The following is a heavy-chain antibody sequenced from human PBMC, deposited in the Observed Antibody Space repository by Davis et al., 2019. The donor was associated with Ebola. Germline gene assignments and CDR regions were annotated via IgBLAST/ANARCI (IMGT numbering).Heavy chain of an antibody. CDR2: IRGGGGGT. J-gene: IGHJ6*03. CDR1: GFTFRTYA. Sequence: GGSLRLSCAASGFTFRTYAMSWVRQAPGKGLEWVSAIRGGGGGTYYADSVKGRFTISRDNSENTLYLQMNNLRGEDTAIYYCAKDTSGVWDYYYYMDVWGKGTTVTVSS. D-gene: IGHD3-10*01. V-gene: IGHV3-23*01. CDR3: AKDTSGVWDYYYYMDV.